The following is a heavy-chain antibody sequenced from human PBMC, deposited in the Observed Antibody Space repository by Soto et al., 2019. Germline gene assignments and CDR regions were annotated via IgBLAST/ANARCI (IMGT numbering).Heavy chain of an antibody. CDR1: GGSISSGGYY. Sequence: QVQLQESGPGLVKPSQTLSLTCTVSGGSISSGGYYWSWIRHHPGKGLEWIGYIYYSGSTYYNPSLKSRVTISVDTSKNQFSLKLSSVTAADTAVYYCAREGGGGLPDVHGMDVWGQGTTVTVSS. V-gene: IGHV4-31*03. J-gene: IGHJ6*02. CDR3: AREGGGGLPDVHGMDV. D-gene: IGHD3-16*01. CDR2: IYYSGST.